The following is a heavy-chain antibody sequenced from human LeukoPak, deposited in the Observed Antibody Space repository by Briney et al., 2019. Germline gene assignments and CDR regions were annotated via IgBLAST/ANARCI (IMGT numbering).Heavy chain of an antibody. CDR2: MNPNSGNT. CDR3: ARYSSSSWYSHFDY. V-gene: IGHV1-8*01. D-gene: IGHD6-13*01. Sequence: ASVKVSCKASGYTFASYDINWVRQATGQGLEWMEWMNPNSGNTGYAQKFQGRVTMTRNTSISTAYMELSSLRSEDTAVYYCARYSSSSWYSHFDYWGQGTLVTVSS. CDR1: GYTFASYD. J-gene: IGHJ4*02.